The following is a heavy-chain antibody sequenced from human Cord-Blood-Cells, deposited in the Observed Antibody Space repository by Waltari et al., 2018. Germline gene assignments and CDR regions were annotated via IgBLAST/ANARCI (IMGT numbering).Heavy chain of an antibody. Sequence: QVQLQESGPGLVKPSETLSLTCTVSGGSISSYYWSWIRQPPGKGLEWIGYIYYSGSTSYNPPPKSRVTISVDTSKNQFSLKLSSVTAADTAVYYCARHVGIAAAGFDYWGQGTLVTVSS. V-gene: IGHV4-59*08. CDR1: GGSISSYY. CDR2: IYYSGST. J-gene: IGHJ4*02. CDR3: ARHVGIAAAGFDY. D-gene: IGHD6-13*01.